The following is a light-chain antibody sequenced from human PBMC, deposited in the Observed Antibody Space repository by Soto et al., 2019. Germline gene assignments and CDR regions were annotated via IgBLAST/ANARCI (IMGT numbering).Light chain of an antibody. CDR3: SSYGGSKIL. J-gene: IGLJ2*01. CDR1: SSDVGAYKY. Sequence: QSVLTQPPSASGSPGRSVTISCTGTSSDVGAYKYVSWYLQHPGEAPKVMIYEVSKRPSGVPDRFSGSKSGNTASLTVSGLQAEDEGDSYCSSYGGSKILFGGGTKLTVL. CDR2: EVS. V-gene: IGLV2-8*01.